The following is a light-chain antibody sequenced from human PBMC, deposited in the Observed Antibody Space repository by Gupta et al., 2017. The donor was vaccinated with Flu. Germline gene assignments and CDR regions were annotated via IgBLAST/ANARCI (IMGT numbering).Light chain of an antibody. CDR3: NSRDSSGNHLDVV. Sequence: DPAVSVALGQTVRITCQGDSLRSYYASWYQQKPGQAPVLVIYGKNNRPSGIPDRFSGSSSGNTASLTITGAQAEDEADYYCNSRDSSGNHLDVVFGGGTKLTVL. CDR1: SLRSYY. CDR2: GKN. V-gene: IGLV3-19*01. J-gene: IGLJ2*01.